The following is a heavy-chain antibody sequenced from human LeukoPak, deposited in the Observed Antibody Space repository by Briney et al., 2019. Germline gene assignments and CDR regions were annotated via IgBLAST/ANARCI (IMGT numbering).Heavy chain of an antibody. V-gene: IGHV3-48*04. J-gene: IGHJ4*02. D-gene: IGHD3-3*01. CDR3: ARGYQDYDFWSGCY. Sequence: RPGGSLRLSCAASGFTFSSYSMNWVRQAPGKGLEWVSYISSSGSTIYYADSVKGRFTISRDNAENSLYLQMNSLRAEDTAVYYCARGYQDYDFWSGCYWGQGTLVTVSS. CDR2: ISSSGSTI. CDR1: GFTFSSYS.